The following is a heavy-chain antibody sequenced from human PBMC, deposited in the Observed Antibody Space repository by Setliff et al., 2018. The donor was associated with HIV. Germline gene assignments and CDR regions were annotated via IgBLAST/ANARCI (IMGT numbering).Heavy chain of an antibody. J-gene: IGHJ6*03. CDR2: MKPDSGNT. D-gene: IGHD1-7*01. CDR3: VRGGAAYNRDYNEYYYMDV. V-gene: IGHV1-8*01. CDR1: RYTFTRFE. Sequence: ASVKVSCKASRYTFTRFEINWVRQAPGQGLEWMGWMKPDSGNTGYAQKFQGRVTMTRNTSISTAYLELSNLRSEDTAVYYCVRGGAAYNRDYNEYYYMDVWGAGTTVTVSS.